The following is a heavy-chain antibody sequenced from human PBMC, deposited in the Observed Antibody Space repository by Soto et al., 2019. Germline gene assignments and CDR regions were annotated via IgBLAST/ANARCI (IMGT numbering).Heavy chain of an antibody. CDR2: INHSGST. J-gene: IGHJ3*01. D-gene: IGHD2-15*01. V-gene: IGHV4-30-2*01. Sequence: PSETLSLTCAVSGGSISSGGYSWSWLRQPPGKGLEWIGEINHSGSTNYNPSLKSRVTISVDTSKNQFSLTLTSVAASDTAIYYCARAPLSPTLRTFDVWGPGTMVTVSS. CDR1: GGSISSGGYS. CDR3: ARAPLSPTLRTFDV.